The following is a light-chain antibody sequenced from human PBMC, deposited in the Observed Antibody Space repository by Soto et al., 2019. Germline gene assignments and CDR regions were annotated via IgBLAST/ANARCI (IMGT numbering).Light chain of an antibody. CDR2: SDD. J-gene: IGLJ3*02. CDR1: SSNVGSNT. CDR3: ASWEDSLNGWV. Sequence: QSVLTQPPSASGTPGQRVTISCSGSSSNVGSNTVSWYQQLPGTAPKVLIYSDDQRPSGVPDRFSGSRSGSSASLAISGLQSGDEADYYCASWEDSLNGWVIGGGTMLTVL. V-gene: IGLV1-44*01.